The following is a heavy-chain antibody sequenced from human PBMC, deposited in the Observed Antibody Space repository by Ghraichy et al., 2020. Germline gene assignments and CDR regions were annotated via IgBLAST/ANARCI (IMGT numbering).Heavy chain of an antibody. CDR1: GFTFSSYW. CDR3: AREDPSRSWYLAADFDY. CDR2: INTDGSIT. J-gene: IGHJ4*02. D-gene: IGHD6-13*01. Sequence: GGSLTLSCAASGFTFSSYWMHWVRQAPGKGLVWVSRINTDGSITNYADSVKGRFTISRDNAKNTLYLQMKSLTAEDTAVYYCAREDPSRSWYLAADFDYWGQGTLVTDSS. V-gene: IGHV3-74*01.